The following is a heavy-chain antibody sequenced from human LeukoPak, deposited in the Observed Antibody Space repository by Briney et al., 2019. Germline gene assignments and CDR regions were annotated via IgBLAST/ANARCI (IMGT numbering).Heavy chain of an antibody. CDR2: ISGSGGST. Sequence: GGSLRLSCAASGFTFSSYAMSWVRQAPGKGLEWVSAISGSGGSTYYADSVKGRFTISRDNSKNTLYLQMNSLRAEDTAVYYCAKVAIAVAGLGDYYKDVWGKGTTVTVSS. CDR3: AKVAIAVAGLGDYYKDV. D-gene: IGHD6-19*01. V-gene: IGHV3-23*01. J-gene: IGHJ6*03. CDR1: GFTFSSYA.